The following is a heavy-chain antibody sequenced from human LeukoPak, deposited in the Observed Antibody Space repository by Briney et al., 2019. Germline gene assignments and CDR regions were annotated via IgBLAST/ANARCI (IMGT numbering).Heavy chain of an antibody. Sequence: PGGSLRLSCAASGFTFSSYAMSWVRQAPGKGLEWVSAISGSGGSTYYADSVKGRFTISRDNSKNTLYLQMNSLRAEDTGVYYCARDLGYSYGFDYWGQGALVTVSS. CDR2: ISGSGGST. CDR1: GFTFSSYA. J-gene: IGHJ4*02. V-gene: IGHV3-23*01. D-gene: IGHD5-18*01. CDR3: ARDLGYSYGFDY.